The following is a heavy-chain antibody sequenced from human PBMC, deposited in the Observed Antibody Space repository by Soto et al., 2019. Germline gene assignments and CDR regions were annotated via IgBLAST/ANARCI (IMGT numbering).Heavy chain of an antibody. D-gene: IGHD3-10*01. CDR1: GYRFTDYW. V-gene: IGHV5-51*01. J-gene: IGHJ4*02. Sequence: LGESLKISCKASGYRFTDYWIAWVRHIPGKGLEWMGIINPRDFKTGYGPSFQGQVTISADNSISTAYLQWSSLKASDSAIYYCMRHGVTITRTGDYWGQGTLVTVSS. CDR2: INPRDFKT. CDR3: MRHGVTITRTGDY.